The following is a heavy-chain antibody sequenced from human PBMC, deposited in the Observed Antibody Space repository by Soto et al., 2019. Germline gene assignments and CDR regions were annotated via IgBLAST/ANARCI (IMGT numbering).Heavy chain of an antibody. V-gene: IGHV3-21*06. J-gene: IGHJ4*02. CDR2: ISSTTNYI. CDR1: GFSFTRYS. Sequence: GGSLRLSCAASGFSFTRYSMNWVRQAPGKGLEWVSSISSTTNYIYYGDSMKGRFTISRDNAKNSLYLEMNSLRAEDTAVYYCARESEDLTSNFDYWGQGTLVTVSS. CDR3: ARESEDLTSNFDY.